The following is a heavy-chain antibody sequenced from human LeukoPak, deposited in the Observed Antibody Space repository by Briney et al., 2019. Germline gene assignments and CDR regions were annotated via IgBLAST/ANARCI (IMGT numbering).Heavy chain of an antibody. J-gene: IGHJ4*02. CDR1: GFSVSANY. CDR2: VYSGGSR. D-gene: IGHD2-21*01. Sequence: GGSLRLACAASGFSVSANYMSWVRQAPGKGLEWVSVVYSGGSRFYTDSVKDRFTISRDTSKNTLDLQMNNLRAEDTALYYCVRGPVVRGSYFEDWGQGTLVTVSS. V-gene: IGHV3-66*01. CDR3: VRGPVVRGSYFED.